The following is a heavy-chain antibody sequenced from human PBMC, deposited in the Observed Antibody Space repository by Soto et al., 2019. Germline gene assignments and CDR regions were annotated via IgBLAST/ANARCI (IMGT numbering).Heavy chain of an antibody. D-gene: IGHD6-13*01. CDR1: GGSISSYY. CDR3: ARLGETIAAAGSVAFDI. Sequence: SETLSLTCTVSGGSISSYYWSWIRQPPGKGLEWIGYIYYSGSTNYNPSLKSRVTISVDTSKNQFSLKLSSVTAADTAVYYCARLGETIAAAGSVAFDIWGQGTMVTVSS. V-gene: IGHV4-59*01. CDR2: IYYSGST. J-gene: IGHJ3*02.